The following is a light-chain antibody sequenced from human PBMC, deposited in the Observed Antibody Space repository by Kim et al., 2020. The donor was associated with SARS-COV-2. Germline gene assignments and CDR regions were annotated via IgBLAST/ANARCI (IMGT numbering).Light chain of an antibody. Sequence: SLSPGERATLSCRASQSISKYLAWYQQKPGQAPRLLIYDSSTRATGIPARFSGSRSGTDFTLTISSLQPEDFAVYYCQQRNNWWTFGQGTKVDIK. J-gene: IGKJ1*01. CDR1: QSISKY. CDR2: DSS. V-gene: IGKV3-11*01. CDR3: QQRNNWWT.